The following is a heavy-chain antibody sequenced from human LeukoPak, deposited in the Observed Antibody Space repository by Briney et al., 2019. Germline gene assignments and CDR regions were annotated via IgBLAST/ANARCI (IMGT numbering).Heavy chain of an antibody. J-gene: IGHJ4*02. CDR2: INHSGST. CDR1: GGSFSGYY. V-gene: IGHV4-34*01. D-gene: IGHD2-8*01. CDR3: ARQEGVSLYYFDY. Sequence: SETLSLTCAVYGGSFSGYYWSWIRQPPGKGLEWIGEINHSGSTNYNPSLKSRVTISVDTSKNQFSLKLSSVTAADTAVYYCARQEGVSLYYFDYWGQGTLVTVSS.